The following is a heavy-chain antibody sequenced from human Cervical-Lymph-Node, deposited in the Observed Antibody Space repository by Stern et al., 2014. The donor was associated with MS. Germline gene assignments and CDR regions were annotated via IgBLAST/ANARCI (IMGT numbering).Heavy chain of an antibody. CDR3: ARGETGTTAHYYYGMDV. CDR2: IIPIFGTA. D-gene: IGHD1-1*01. CDR1: GGTFSSYA. J-gene: IGHJ6*02. V-gene: IGHV1-69*01. Sequence: QMQLVQSGAEVKKPGSSVKVSCKASGGTFSSYAISWVRQAPGQGLEWMGGIIPIFGTANYAQKFQGRVPITADESTSTAYMELSSLRSEDTAVYYCARGETGTTAHYYYGMDVWGQGTTVTVSS.